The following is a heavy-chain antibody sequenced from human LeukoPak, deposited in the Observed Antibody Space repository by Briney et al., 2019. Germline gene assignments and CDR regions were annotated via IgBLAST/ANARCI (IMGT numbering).Heavy chain of an antibody. J-gene: IGHJ4*02. CDR1: GGSISSYY. D-gene: IGHD2-2*01. Sequence: SETLSLTCTVSGGSISSYYRSWIRQPAGKGLEWIGRIYTSGSTNYNPSLKSRLTMSVDTSKNQFSLKLSSVTAADTAVYYCARDCSSTSCYRYYFDYWGQGTLVTVSS. CDR2: IYTSGST. CDR3: ARDCSSTSCYRYYFDY. V-gene: IGHV4-4*07.